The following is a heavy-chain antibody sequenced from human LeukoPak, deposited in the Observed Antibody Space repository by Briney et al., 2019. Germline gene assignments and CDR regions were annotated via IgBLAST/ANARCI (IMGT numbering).Heavy chain of an antibody. CDR1: GFTFRSYG. CDR3: ARDPEYSYDYYFDY. CDR2: IWYDGSKK. J-gene: IGHJ4*02. V-gene: IGHV3-33*01. D-gene: IGHD5-18*01. Sequence: PGGSLRLSCAASGFTFRSYGMHWVRQAPGKGLEWVAFIWYDGSKKYYADSVKGRFAISRDNSKNTLYLQMNSLRAEDTAVYYCARDPEYSYDYYFDYWGQGTLVTVSS.